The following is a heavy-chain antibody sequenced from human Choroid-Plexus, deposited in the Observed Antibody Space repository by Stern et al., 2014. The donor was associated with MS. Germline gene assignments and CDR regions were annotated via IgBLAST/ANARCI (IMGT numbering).Heavy chain of an antibody. Sequence: VQLVESGGGVVQPGRPLRLSCVASGFTFGNCAMHWVRQAPGKGLAWVAGVSYDGSNKYYADSVKGRFTISRDNSQNTLYMQMSSLRPEDTAVYYCAKDRQYLTYFFDHWGQGSLVTVSS. CDR1: GFTFGNCA. CDR2: VSYDGSNK. CDR3: AKDRQYLTYFFDH. D-gene: IGHD2/OR15-2a*01. J-gene: IGHJ5*02. V-gene: IGHV3-30*18.